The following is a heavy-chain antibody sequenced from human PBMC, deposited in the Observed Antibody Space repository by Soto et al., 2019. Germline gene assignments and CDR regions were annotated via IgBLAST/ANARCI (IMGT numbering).Heavy chain of an antibody. Sequence: SETLSLTCTVSGGSISSYYWSWIRQPPGKGLEWIGYIYYSGSTNYNPSLKSRVTISVDTSKNQFSLKLSSVTAADTAVYYCARARGIAVAGTGKWFDPWRQGTLVTVSP. V-gene: IGHV4-59*01. D-gene: IGHD6-19*01. CDR1: GGSISSYY. J-gene: IGHJ5*02. CDR3: ARARGIAVAGTGKWFDP. CDR2: IYYSGST.